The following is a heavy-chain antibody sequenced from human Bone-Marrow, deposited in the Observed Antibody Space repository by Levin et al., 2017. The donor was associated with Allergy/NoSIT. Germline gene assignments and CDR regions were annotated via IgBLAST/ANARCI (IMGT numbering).Heavy chain of an antibody. V-gene: IGHV3-21*01. CDR2: ISSSSSYI. J-gene: IGHJ4*02. CDR1: GFTFSSYS. CDR3: ARDLYSGSYLRRGFFSY. D-gene: IGHD1-26*01. Sequence: GGSLRLSCAASGFTFSSYSMNWVRQAPGKGLEWVSSISSSSSYIYYADSVKGRFTISRDNAKNSLYLQMNSLRAEDTAVYYCARDLYSGSYLRRGFFSYWGQGTLVTVSS.